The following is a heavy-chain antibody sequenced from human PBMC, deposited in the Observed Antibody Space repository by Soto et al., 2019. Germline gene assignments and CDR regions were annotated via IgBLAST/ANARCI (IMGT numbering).Heavy chain of an antibody. CDR1: GFTFTSYS. CDR2: ISSSSTI. CDR3: AREARTGRVAGSTDEDRPAEYFQH. D-gene: IGHD6-19*01. V-gene: IGHV3-48*02. J-gene: IGHJ1*01. Sequence: GGSLRLSCAASGFTFTSYSMNWVRQAPGKGLEWVSYISSSSTIYYADSVKGRFTISRDNAKNSLYLQMNSLRDEDTAVYYCAREARTGRVAGSTDEDRPAEYFQHWGQGTLVTVSS.